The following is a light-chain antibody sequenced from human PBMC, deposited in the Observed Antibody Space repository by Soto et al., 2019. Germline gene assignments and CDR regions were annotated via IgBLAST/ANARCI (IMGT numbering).Light chain of an antibody. CDR2: AAS. J-gene: IGKJ1*01. V-gene: IGKV1-8*01. Sequence: AIRMTQSPSSFSASTGDRVTITCRASQGISSYLAWYQQKPGKAPKLLIYAASTLQSGVPSRFSGSGSGTDFTLTISCLQSEDFATYYCQQYYSYPPWTFGQGTQVEIK. CDR1: QGISSY. CDR3: QQYYSYPPWT.